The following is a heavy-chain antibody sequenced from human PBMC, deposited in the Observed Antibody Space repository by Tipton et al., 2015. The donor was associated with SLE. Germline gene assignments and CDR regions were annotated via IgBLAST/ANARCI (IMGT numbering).Heavy chain of an antibody. CDR1: GGSISSGSYY. V-gene: IGHV4-61*02. J-gene: IGHJ5*01. CDR3: ARGGSWFDS. D-gene: IGHD3-10*01. CDR2: IYTSGST. Sequence: TLSLTCTVSGGSISSGSYYWSWIRQPAGKGLEWIGRIYTSGSTNYNPSLKSRVTISVDTSKNQFSLKLSSVTAADTALYYCARGGSWFDSWGQGTPVTVSS.